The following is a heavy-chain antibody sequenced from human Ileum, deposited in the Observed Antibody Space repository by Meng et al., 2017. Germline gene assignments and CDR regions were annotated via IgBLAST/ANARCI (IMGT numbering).Heavy chain of an antibody. Sequence: QVQLQESGPGLVKPSQTLSLTCTVSGGSISSGGYYWSWIRQHPGKGLEWIGYIYDSGSTYYSPSLKSRIAISGDTSKNQFSLNLSSVTAADTAVYYCARGGTAYFDYWGQGTLVTVSS. CDR1: GGSISSGGYY. CDR3: ARGGTAYFDY. V-gene: IGHV4-31*03. CDR2: IYDSGST. D-gene: IGHD1-1*01. J-gene: IGHJ4*02.